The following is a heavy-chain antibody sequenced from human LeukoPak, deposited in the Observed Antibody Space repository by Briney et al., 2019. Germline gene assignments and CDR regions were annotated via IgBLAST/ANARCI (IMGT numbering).Heavy chain of an antibody. CDR3: AREGWSPSDAFDI. CDR2: IYYSGST. CDR1: GGSISSGDYY. V-gene: IGHV4-30-4*08. Sequence: SQTLSLTCTVSGGSISSGDYYWSWIRQPPGKGLEWIGYIYYSGSTYYNPSLKSRVTISVDTSKNQFSLKLSSVTAADTAVYYCAREGWSPSDAFDIWGQGTMVTVSS. J-gene: IGHJ3*02. D-gene: IGHD2-15*01.